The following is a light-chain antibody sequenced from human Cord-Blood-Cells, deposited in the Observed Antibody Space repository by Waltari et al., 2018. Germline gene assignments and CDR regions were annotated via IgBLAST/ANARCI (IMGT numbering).Light chain of an antibody. V-gene: IGKV1-5*03. CDR3: QQYNSYAWT. Sequence: IQMTHSPSTLSVSVGDRVTITCRASQSISSWLAWYQQKPGKAPKHLIYKASSLESGVPSRFSGSGSGTEFTLTISSLQPDDFATYYCQQYNSYAWTFGQGTKVEIK. CDR1: QSISSW. CDR2: KAS. J-gene: IGKJ1*01.